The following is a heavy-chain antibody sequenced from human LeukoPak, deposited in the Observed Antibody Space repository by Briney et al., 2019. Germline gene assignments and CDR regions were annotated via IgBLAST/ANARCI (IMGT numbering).Heavy chain of an antibody. CDR3: ARGRGSGWFGAFDI. CDR1: GGSFSGYY. Sequence: SETLSLTCAVYGGSFSGYYWSWIRQPPGKGLEWIGEINHSGSTNYNPSLKSRVTISVDTSKNQFSLKLSSVTAADTAVYYCARGRGSGWFGAFDIWGQGTMVTVSS. V-gene: IGHV4-34*01. CDR2: INHSGST. J-gene: IGHJ3*02. D-gene: IGHD3-22*01.